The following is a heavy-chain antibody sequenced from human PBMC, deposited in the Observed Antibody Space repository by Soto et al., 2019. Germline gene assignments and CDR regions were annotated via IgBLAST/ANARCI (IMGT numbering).Heavy chain of an antibody. CDR1: GLTFSSFA. D-gene: IGHD2-21*02. Sequence: EVQLLESGGGLVQPGGSLRLSCAASGLTFSSFAMSWVRQAPGKGLEWVSSISGSGVSTYYTDSVKGRFTISRDNSKNTLYLQMNSLRAEDTAIYYCAKHLVTYSSPFDYWGQGTLVTVSS. CDR3: AKHLVTYSSPFDY. V-gene: IGHV3-23*01. CDR2: ISGSGVST. J-gene: IGHJ4*02.